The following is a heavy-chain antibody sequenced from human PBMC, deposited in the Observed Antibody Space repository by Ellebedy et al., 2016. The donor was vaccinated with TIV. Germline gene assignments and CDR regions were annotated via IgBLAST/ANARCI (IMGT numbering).Heavy chain of an antibody. D-gene: IGHD3-22*01. V-gene: IGHV1-69*05. CDR3: ATLAGGYPPRREDY. Sequence: ASVKVSCKASGGPLRNYAISWVRQAPGQGLAWMGGIIPIFGTTKYAQKFQGRRPLTTEPSATTVHIELSSLTSEDTAVYYCATLAGGYPPRREDYWGQGTLVTVSS. CDR1: GGPLRNYA. CDR2: IIPIFGTT. J-gene: IGHJ4*02.